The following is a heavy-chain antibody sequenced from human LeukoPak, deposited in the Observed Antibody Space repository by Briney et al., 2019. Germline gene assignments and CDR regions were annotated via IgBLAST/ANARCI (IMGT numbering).Heavy chain of an antibody. J-gene: IGHJ4*02. D-gene: IGHD3-3*01. Sequence: ASVKVSCKASGYTFTSYDINWVRQAPGQGLEWMGWMNPNSGNTGYAQKFQGRVTMTRNTSISTAYMELSSLRSEDTAVYYCARVDPYYDFWSGYRLFDYWGQGTLVTVSS. V-gene: IGHV1-8*01. CDR2: MNPNSGNT. CDR3: ARVDPYYDFWSGYRLFDY. CDR1: GYTFTSYD.